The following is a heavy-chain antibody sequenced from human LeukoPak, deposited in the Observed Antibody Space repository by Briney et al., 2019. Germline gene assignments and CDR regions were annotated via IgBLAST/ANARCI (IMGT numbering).Heavy chain of an antibody. CDR1: GFTLSRYA. Sequence: GGSLRLSCAASGFTLSRYAMSWVRQAPGEGMEWVSAISGSGGSTYYAHSVKGRFTISRDNSKNTLYLQMNSLRAEDTAVYYCAKPRDTQGDPFDYWGQGTLVTVSS. CDR3: AKPRDTQGDPFDY. D-gene: IGHD5-18*01. J-gene: IGHJ4*02. V-gene: IGHV3-23*01. CDR2: ISGSGGST.